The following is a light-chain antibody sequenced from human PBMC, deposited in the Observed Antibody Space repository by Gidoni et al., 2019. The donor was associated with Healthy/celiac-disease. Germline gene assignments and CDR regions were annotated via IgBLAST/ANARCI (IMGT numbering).Light chain of an antibody. CDR1: QSVSRSY. CDR3: QQYGSSRT. V-gene: IGKV3-20*01. Sequence: ALTQSSGTLSLSPGDRATLSCRASQSVSRSYLAWYQQRPGQAPRLLIYGASGRATGIPDRFSGSGSGTDFTLTISGLEPEDFSVYYCQQYGSSRTFGQGTKVEIK. CDR2: GAS. J-gene: IGKJ1*01.